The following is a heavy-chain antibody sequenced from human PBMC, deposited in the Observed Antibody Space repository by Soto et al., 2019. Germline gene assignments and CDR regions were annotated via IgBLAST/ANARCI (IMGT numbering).Heavy chain of an antibody. D-gene: IGHD3-16*01. CDR2: ISGSDGST. Sequence: GGSLRLSCAASGFTFSSYAMSWVRQAPGKGLEWVSAISGSDGSTYYADSVKGRFTISRDNSKNTLYLQMNSLRAEDTAVYYCAKDLGTLDYYYYYGMDVWGQGTTVTVSS. J-gene: IGHJ6*02. V-gene: IGHV3-23*01. CDR1: GFTFSSYA. CDR3: AKDLGTLDYYYYYGMDV.